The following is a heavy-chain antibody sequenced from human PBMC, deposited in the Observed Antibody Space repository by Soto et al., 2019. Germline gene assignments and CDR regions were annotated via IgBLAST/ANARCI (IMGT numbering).Heavy chain of an antibody. CDR1: GFTFTSYG. CDR2: VSGSGGSA. CDR3: ARTNGDFDAFDI. D-gene: IGHD4-17*01. V-gene: IGHV3-23*01. J-gene: IGHJ3*02. Sequence: GSLRLSCAASGFTFTSYGMNWVRQAPGKGLEWVSGVSGSGGSAYYADSVKGRFTISRDNAKNSLYLQMNSLRAEDTAVYYCARTNGDFDAFDIWGQGTMVTVSS.